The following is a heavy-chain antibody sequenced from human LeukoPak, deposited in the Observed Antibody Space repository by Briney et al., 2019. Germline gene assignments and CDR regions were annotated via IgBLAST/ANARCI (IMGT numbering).Heavy chain of an antibody. J-gene: IGHJ4*02. Sequence: PSETLSLTCAVYGGSFSGYYWSWIRQPPGKGLEWIGEINHSGSTNYNPSLKSRVTMSVDTSKNQFSLKLSSVTAADTAVYYCASTISGWYLDYWGQGTLVTVSS. D-gene: IGHD6-19*01. CDR1: GGSFSGYY. V-gene: IGHV4-34*01. CDR2: INHSGST. CDR3: ASTISGWYLDY.